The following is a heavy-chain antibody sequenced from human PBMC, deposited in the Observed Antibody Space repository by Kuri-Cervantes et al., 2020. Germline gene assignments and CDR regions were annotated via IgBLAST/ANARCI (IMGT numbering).Heavy chain of an antibody. CDR2: IYYSGST. Sequence: SETLSLTCSVSGGSLSSGDYYWNWIRQPPGKGLEWIGYIYYSGSTNYNPSLKSRVTISVDTSKNQFSLKLSSVTAADTAVYYCARIITEADAFDIWGQGTMVTVSS. J-gene: IGHJ3*02. CDR3: ARIITEADAFDI. V-gene: IGHV4-61*08. CDR1: GGSLSSGDYY. D-gene: IGHD1-14*01.